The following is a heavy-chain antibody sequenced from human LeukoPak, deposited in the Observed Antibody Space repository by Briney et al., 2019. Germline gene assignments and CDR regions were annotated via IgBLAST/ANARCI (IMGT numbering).Heavy chain of an antibody. CDR1: GGSISSSSYY. CDR2: INHSGST. CDR3: ARGSMIVVVRHLYFDY. V-gene: IGHV4-39*07. Sequence: PSETLSLTCTVSGGSISSSSYYWGWIRQPPGKGLEWIGEINHSGSTNYNPSLKSRVTISVDTSKNQFSLKLSSVTAADTAVYYCARGSMIVVVRHLYFDYWGQGTLVTVSS. D-gene: IGHD3-22*01. J-gene: IGHJ4*02.